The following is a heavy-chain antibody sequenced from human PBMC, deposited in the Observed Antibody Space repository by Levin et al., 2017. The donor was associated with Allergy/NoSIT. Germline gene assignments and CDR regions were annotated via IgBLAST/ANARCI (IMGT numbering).Heavy chain of an antibody. CDR1: GFTFSSYS. V-gene: IGHV3-48*01. CDR2: ISSSSSTI. CDR3: ARESIFGVDFFDY. Sequence: GESLKISCATSGFTFSSYSMNWVRKAPGKGLEWLSYISSSSSTIYYADSVKGRFTISRDNAKNSLYLQMNSLRAEDTAVYYCARESIFGVDFFDYWGQGTLVTVSS. D-gene: IGHD3-3*01. J-gene: IGHJ4*02.